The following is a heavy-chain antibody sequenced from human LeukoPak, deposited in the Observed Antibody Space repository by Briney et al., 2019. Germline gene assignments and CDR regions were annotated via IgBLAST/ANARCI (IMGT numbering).Heavy chain of an antibody. CDR3: ARDSFYYGSGTSYYHYFDY. J-gene: IGHJ4*02. Sequence: GTSLRLSCAASGFTFSNHIMHWVRQAPGKGLEWVAGIWYDGGNKYYGDSVRGRFTISRHDPEKPLYLQVNSLRAEDTAVYYCARDSFYYGSGTSYYHYFDYWGQGTLVSVSP. D-gene: IGHD3-10*01. CDR2: IWYDGGNK. CDR1: GFTFSNHI. V-gene: IGHV3-33*01.